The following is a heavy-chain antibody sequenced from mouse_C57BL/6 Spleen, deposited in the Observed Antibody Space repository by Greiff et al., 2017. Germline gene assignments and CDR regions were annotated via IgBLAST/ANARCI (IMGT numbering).Heavy chain of an antibody. Sequence: QVQLKQSGAELVKPGASVKISCKASGYAFSSYWMNWVKQRPGKGLEWIGKIYPGDGDTYYNGKFKGKGTLTADKSSSTAYTQLSSLTSEDSAVYFCARKAPYGNYFDYWGQGTTLTVSS. CDR3: ARKAPYGNYFDY. J-gene: IGHJ2*01. CDR2: IYPGDGDT. V-gene: IGHV1-80*01. CDR1: GYAFSSYW. D-gene: IGHD2-1*01.